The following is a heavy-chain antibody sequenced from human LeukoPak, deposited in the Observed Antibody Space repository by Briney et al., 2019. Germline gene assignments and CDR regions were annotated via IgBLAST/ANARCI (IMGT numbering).Heavy chain of an antibody. CDR1: GFTFDAYG. D-gene: IGHD2-8*01. V-gene: IGHV3-20*04. CDR3: ARGFRNGPFDC. CDR2: INRNGGST. Sequence: GGSLRPSCEASGFTFDAYGMSWFRQPPGKGLEWVSGINRNGGSTDYADSVKGRFTISRDNAKNSHFLQMNSLRVEDTALYYCARGFRNGPFDCWGQGTLATASS. J-gene: IGHJ4*02.